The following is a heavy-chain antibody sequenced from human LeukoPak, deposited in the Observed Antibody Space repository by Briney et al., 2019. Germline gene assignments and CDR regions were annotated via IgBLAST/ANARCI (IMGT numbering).Heavy chain of an antibody. CDR2: IRYDGSNK. CDR1: GFTFSSYG. J-gene: IGHJ4*02. Sequence: GGSLRLSCAASGFTFSSYGMHRVRQSPGKGLERVAFIRYDGSNKYYADTVKGRFTISRDNSKNTLYLQINSTRAEDTAVYYCAKDRSMVGQFDYWGQGTLVTVSS. CDR3: AKDRSMVGQFDY. V-gene: IGHV3-30*02. D-gene: IGHD1-26*01.